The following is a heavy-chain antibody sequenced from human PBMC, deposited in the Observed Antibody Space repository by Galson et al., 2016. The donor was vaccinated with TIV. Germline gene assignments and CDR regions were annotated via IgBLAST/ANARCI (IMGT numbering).Heavy chain of an antibody. CDR2: ISYDGSNK. CDR3: AKDRDLYPPFMGTFDH. D-gene: IGHD7-27*01. CDR1: GFTFSRFG. J-gene: IGHJ4*02. V-gene: IGHV3-30*18. Sequence: RLSCAASGFTFSRFGMHWVRQAPGKGLEWVAVISYDGSNKYYADSVKGRLTISRDNSKNTLYLQMNSLRAEDTAVYYCAKDRDLYPPFMGTFDHWGQGTMVTVSS.